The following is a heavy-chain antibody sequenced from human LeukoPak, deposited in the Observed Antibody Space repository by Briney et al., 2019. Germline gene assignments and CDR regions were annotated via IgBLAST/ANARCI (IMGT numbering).Heavy chain of an antibody. J-gene: IGHJ4*02. V-gene: IGHV3-11*01. D-gene: IGHD2-15*01. CDR3: ASGRDIEVVGPGGYFDH. CDR1: GFTFNDYH. CDR2: ISPGGDDI. Sequence: GGSLRLSCAASGFTFNDYHMNWIRQAPGKGLEWIAYISPGGDDIYFADSVRGRLTLSRDNAKNSLYLQMSSLTAEDTAVYYCASGRDIEVVGPGGYFDHWGQGNLVTVSS.